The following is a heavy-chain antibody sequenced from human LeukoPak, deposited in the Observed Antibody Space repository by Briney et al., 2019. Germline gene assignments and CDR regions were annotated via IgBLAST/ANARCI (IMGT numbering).Heavy chain of an antibody. D-gene: IGHD1-26*01. Sequence: GGSLRLSCAASGLTFNTYVMNWVRQAPGKGRKWVSAISGSGGSTYYADSVKGRFTISRDKSKNTLYLQMNSLRAEDTAVCYCAKGELSDFDYWGQGTLVSVSS. CDR3: AKGELSDFDY. CDR1: GLTFNTYV. CDR2: ISGSGGST. V-gene: IGHV3-23*01. J-gene: IGHJ4*02.